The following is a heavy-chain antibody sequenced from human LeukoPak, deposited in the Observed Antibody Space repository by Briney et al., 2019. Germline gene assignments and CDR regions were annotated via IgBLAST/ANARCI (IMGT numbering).Heavy chain of an antibody. D-gene: IGHD5-12*01. CDR1: GGSVSAFY. J-gene: IGHJ4*02. Sequence: SETLSLTCTVSGGSVSAFYWSWIRQPPGKGLQWIGYVSYTGSANHTGSTNYNPSLKSRVNISVDTSNNQFSLKLSSLTAADTAVYFCARNRVATIYGKFDYWGQGTLVTVSS. CDR2: VSYTGSANHTGST. CDR3: ARNRVATIYGKFDY. V-gene: IGHV4-59*02.